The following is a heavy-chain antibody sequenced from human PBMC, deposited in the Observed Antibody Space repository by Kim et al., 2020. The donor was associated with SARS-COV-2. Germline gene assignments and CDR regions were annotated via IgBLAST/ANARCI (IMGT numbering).Heavy chain of an antibody. CDR1: GYTFSRSV. J-gene: IGHJ6*01. CDR3: ARGLAQGSLSIRSERYGMDV. V-gene: IGHV1-18*01. CDR2: ISAYNFHT. D-gene: IGHD5-12*01. Sequence: ASVKVSCKASGYTFSRSVLRWVRQAPGQVLEWMGWISAYNFHTNYSQKLQGRVTMTTDTSTSTAYMELRSLRSDDTAVYYCARGLAQGSLSIRSERYGMDVWGQGTTVTVSS.